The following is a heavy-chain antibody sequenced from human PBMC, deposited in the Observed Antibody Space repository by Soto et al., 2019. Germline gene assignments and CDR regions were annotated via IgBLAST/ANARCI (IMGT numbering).Heavy chain of an antibody. Sequence: PGGSLRLSCAASGFTFSSYGMHWVRQAPGKGLEWVAAICGSGSNKYYADSVKGRFTISRDNSKNTLYLQMNSLRAEDTAVYYCAKSRIAVAAAGNFAYWGQGTLVTVSS. CDR1: GFTFSSYG. J-gene: IGHJ4*02. CDR2: ICGSGSNK. CDR3: AKSRIAVAAAGNFAY. D-gene: IGHD6-19*01. V-gene: IGHV3-33*06.